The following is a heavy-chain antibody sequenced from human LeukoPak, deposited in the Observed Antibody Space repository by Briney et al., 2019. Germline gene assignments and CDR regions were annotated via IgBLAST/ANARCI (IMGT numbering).Heavy chain of an antibody. J-gene: IGHJ4*02. Sequence: GGSLRLSCAASGFTFSSYAMSWVRQAPGKGLKWVSAISGSGGSTYYADSVKGRFTFSRDNSKNTLYLQMNSLRAEDTAVYYCATGPPAPYCSGGSCYPTYWGQGTLVTVSS. V-gene: IGHV3-23*01. D-gene: IGHD2-15*01. CDR1: GFTFSSYA. CDR2: ISGSGGST. CDR3: ATGPPAPYCSGGSCYPTY.